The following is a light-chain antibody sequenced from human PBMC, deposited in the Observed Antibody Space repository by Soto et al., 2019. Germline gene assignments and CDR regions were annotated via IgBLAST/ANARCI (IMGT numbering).Light chain of an antibody. Sequence: EIVLTQSPGTLSLSPGERATLSCRASQSISSSHLAWYQQKPGQAPRLLIYGASSRATGVPDRFSGSGSGTDFTVTISRLEPEDFAVYYCHQYSQSPPWTFGQGTKVAIK. CDR1: QSISSSH. V-gene: IGKV3-20*01. CDR2: GAS. CDR3: HQYSQSPPWT. J-gene: IGKJ1*01.